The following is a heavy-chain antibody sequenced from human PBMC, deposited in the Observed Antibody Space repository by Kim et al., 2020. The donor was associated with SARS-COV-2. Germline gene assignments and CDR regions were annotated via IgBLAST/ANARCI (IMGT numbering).Heavy chain of an antibody. CDR1: GFTFSSYG. V-gene: IGHV3-30*18. D-gene: IGHD3-22*01. J-gene: IGHJ4*02. CDR3: AKEARYYDSSGYYYGY. CDR2: ISYDGSNK. Sequence: GGSLRLSCAASGFTFSSYGMHWVRQAPGKGLEWVAVISYDGSNKYYADSVKGRFTISRDNSKNTLYLQMNSLRAEDTAVYYCAKEARYYDSSGYYYGYWGQGTLVTVSS.